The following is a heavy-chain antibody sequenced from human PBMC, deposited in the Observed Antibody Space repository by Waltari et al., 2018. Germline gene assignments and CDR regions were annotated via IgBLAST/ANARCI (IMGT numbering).Heavy chain of an antibody. CDR2: ISSSSSTI. V-gene: IGHV3-48*04. D-gene: IGHD2-2*01. J-gene: IGHJ3*02. CDR1: GFTFSSYS. Sequence: EVQLVESGGGLVQPGGSLRLSCAASGFTFSSYSMNWVRQAPGKGLEWVSYISSSSSTIYYADSVKGRFTISRDNAKNSLYLQMNSLRAEDTAVYYCARCPSSDAFDIWGQGTMVTVSS. CDR3: ARCPSSDAFDI.